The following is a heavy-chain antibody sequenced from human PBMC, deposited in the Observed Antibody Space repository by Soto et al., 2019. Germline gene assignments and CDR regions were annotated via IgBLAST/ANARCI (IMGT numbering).Heavy chain of an antibody. V-gene: IGHV1-18*01. J-gene: IGHJ4*02. Sequence: ASVKVSCKASGSTFTSYGISWVRQAPGQGLEWMGWISAYNGNTNYAQKLQGRVTMTTDTSTSTAYMELRSLRSDDTAGYYCARARSRARTYYYDSSGYYYFDYWGQGTLVTVSS. D-gene: IGHD3-22*01. CDR3: ARARSRARTYYYDSSGYYYFDY. CDR2: ISAYNGNT. CDR1: GSTFTSYG.